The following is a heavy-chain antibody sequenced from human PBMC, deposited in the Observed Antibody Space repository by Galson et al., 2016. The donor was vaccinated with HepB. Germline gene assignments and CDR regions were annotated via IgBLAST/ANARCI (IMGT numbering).Heavy chain of an antibody. CDR3: ARGGGYWSGSQDLHS. CDR2: ISGYNGNT. CDR1: GYTFSNYG. D-gene: IGHD3-3*01. J-gene: IGHJ4*02. V-gene: IGHV1-18*01. Sequence: SVKVSCKAFGYTFSNYGISWVRQAPGQGLEWIGWISGYNGNTNYAQSLQGRVTVTTDASTSTAYMELRSLSSDDTAAYYCARGGGYWSGSQDLHSWGQGTLVTVS.